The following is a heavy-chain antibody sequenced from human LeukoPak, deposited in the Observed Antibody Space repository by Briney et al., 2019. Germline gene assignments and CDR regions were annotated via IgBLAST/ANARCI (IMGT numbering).Heavy chain of an antibody. J-gene: IGHJ4*02. D-gene: IGHD1-26*01. CDR1: GVIFRSNC. CDR3: VRDLGGRSGH. V-gene: IGHV3-74*01. CDR2: INEDGSTT. Sequence: GGSLRLSCAASGVIFRSNCMHWVRQAPGKGLVWVSRINEDGSTTNHADSVKGRFTISRDNVKNTLYMEMNSLRAEDTAVYYCVRDLGGRSGHWGQGTLVTVSS.